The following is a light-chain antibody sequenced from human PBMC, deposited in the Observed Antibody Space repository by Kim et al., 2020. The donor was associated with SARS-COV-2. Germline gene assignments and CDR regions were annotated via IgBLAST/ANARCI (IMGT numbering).Light chain of an antibody. CDR1: SRDVGGYNY. Sequence: GQSITSSCTGTSRDVGGYNYASWYQQHPGKAPKLMIYDVSNRPSGVSNRFSGSKSGNTASLTISGLQAEDEADYYCSSYTGSTPYVFGTGTKVTVL. V-gene: IGLV2-14*03. CDR2: DVS. CDR3: SSYTGSTPYV. J-gene: IGLJ1*01.